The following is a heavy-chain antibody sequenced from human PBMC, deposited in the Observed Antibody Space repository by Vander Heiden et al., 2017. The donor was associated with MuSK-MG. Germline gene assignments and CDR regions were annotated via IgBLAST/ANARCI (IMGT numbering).Heavy chain of an antibody. CDR3: ARVRSYDFWSGRPDDYYYYMDV. CDR1: GFTFSSYS. V-gene: IGHV3-21*01. D-gene: IGHD3-3*01. Sequence: EVQLVESGGGLVKPGGSLRLSCAASGFTFSSYSMNWVRQAPGKGLEWVSSISSSSSYIYYADSVKGRFTIARDNAKNSLYLQMNILRAEDTAVYYCARVRSYDFWSGRPDDYYYYMDVWGKGTTVTVSS. CDR2: ISSSSSYI. J-gene: IGHJ6*03.